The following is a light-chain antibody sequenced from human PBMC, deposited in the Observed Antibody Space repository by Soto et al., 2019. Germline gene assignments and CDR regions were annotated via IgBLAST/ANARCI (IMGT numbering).Light chain of an antibody. CDR2: DVS. V-gene: IGKV2D-29*01. CDR3: MHCVQSPWT. J-gene: IGKJ1*01. Sequence: EIVLTQTPLSLSVTPGQPASISCKSSQSLVYSDGRTYFYWYLQKPGQPPQVLIYDVSNRSPGVPDRFSGSGSGTDFTLKISRVEAEDVGGYYCMHCVQSPWTFGKGTKMEIK. CDR1: QSLVYSDGRTY.